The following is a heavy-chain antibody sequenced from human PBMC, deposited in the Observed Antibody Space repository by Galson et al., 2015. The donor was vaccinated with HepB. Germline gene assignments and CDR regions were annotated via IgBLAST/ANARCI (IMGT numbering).Heavy chain of an antibody. Sequence: SLRLSCAASFTFRGYAMHWVRQAPGKGLEWVALISYDGTFKNYGDSVKGRFTVSRDNFKNTLYLQMNSLRPEDTAVYYCAREGSPQTNSWYAFEVWGQGTMGTVSP. CDR2: ISYDGTFK. D-gene: IGHD1-7*01. CDR3: AREGSPQTNSWYAFEV. J-gene: IGHJ3*01. CDR1: FTFRGYA. V-gene: IGHV3-30*04.